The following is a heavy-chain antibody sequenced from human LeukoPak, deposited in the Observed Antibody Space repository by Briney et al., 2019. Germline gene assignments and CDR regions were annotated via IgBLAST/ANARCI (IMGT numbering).Heavy chain of an antibody. CDR1: GYTLTELS. V-gene: IGHV1-24*01. CDR3: AKIAAAGLLLGIDAFDI. Sequence: ASVKVSCKVSGYTLTELSMHWVRQAPGKGLEWMGGFDPEDGETIYAQKFQGRVTMTEDTSTDTAYMELSSLRSEDTAVYYCAKIAAAGLLLGIDAFDIWGQGTMVTVSS. J-gene: IGHJ3*02. D-gene: IGHD6-13*01. CDR2: FDPEDGET.